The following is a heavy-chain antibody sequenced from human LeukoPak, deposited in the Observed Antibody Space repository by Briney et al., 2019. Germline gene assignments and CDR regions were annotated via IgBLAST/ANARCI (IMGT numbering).Heavy chain of an antibody. D-gene: IGHD3-10*01. CDR3: ARVRLWFGEFLFDP. CDR1: GGSISSYY. V-gene: IGHV4-59*01. CDR2: IYCSGST. Sequence: TETLSLTCTVSGGSISSYYWSWIRQPPGKGLEWIGYIYCSGSTNYNPSLKSRVTISVDTSKNQFSLKLSSVTAADTAVYYCARVRLWFGEFLFDPWGQGTLVTVSS. J-gene: IGHJ5*02.